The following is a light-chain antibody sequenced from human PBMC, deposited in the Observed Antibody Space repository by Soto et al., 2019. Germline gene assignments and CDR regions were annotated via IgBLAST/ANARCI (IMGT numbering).Light chain of an antibody. CDR1: SSNIGSNT. Sequence: QSVLTQPPSASGTPGQRVTISCSGSSSNIGSNTVNWYQRLPGTAPKLLIYSNYQRPSGVPDRFSGSKSGTSASLAISGLQSEDEADYYCAAWDDSLNGVVFGGGTKVTVL. CDR3: AAWDDSLNGVV. V-gene: IGLV1-44*01. J-gene: IGLJ2*01. CDR2: SNY.